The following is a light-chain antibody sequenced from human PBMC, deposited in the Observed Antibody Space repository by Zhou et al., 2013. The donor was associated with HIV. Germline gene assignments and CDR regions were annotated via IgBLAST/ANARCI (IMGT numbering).Light chain of an antibody. CDR1: QGIGSW. J-gene: IGKJ1*01. CDR2: AAS. V-gene: IGKV1D-16*01. CDR3: QQYNSYSRT. Sequence: DIQMTQSPSSVSASVGDRVTITCRASQGIGSWLAWYQQKPGKAPNLLIYAASSLQSGVPSRFSGSGSGTVFTLTISSLQPEDFATYYCQQYNSYSRTFGQGTKVEIK.